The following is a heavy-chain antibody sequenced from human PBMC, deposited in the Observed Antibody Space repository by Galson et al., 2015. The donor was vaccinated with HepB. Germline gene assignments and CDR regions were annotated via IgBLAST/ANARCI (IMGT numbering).Heavy chain of an antibody. V-gene: IGHV3-21*01. J-gene: IGHJ6*02. Sequence: SLRLSCAASGFTFSSYSMNWVRQAPGKGLEWVSSISSSSYIYYADSVKGRFTISRDNAKNSLYLQMNSLRAEDTAVYYCARVLGWATMVRGVIITRGYYYYGMDVWGQGTTVTVSS. CDR3: ARVLGWATMVRGVIITRGYYYYGMDV. CDR2: ISSSSYI. D-gene: IGHD3-10*01. CDR1: GFTFSSYS.